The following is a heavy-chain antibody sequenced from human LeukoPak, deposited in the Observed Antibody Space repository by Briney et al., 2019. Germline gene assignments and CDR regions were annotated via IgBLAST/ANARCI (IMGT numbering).Heavy chain of an antibody. J-gene: IGHJ4*02. D-gene: IGHD6-6*01. Sequence: GGSLRLSCAASGFTFSSYSMNWVRQAPGKGLEWVSSISSSSSYIYYADSVKGRFTISRDNAKNSLYLQMNSLRAEDTAVYYCAREGDSVGTAVRGYFDYWGQGTLVTVSS. CDR3: AREGDSVGTAVRGYFDY. V-gene: IGHV3-21*01. CDR1: GFTFSSYS. CDR2: ISSSSSYI.